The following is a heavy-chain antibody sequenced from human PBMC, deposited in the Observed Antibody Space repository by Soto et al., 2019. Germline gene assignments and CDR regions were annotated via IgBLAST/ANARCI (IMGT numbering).Heavy chain of an antibody. CDR1: GGTFSGSA. V-gene: IGHV1-69*01. Sequence: QLVQSGSEVKKPGSSVKVSCQASGGTFSGSAVTWVRQGPGQGLEWMGEFVPLFGTTNYAQRFPGRLTITAEESTSTAYMELRTPRSDDTAVYYCATHGLGVSSPPYFDNWGQGTLVTVSS. J-gene: IGHJ4*02. CDR3: ATHGLGVSSPPYFDN. D-gene: IGHD3-16*01. CDR2: FVPLFGTT.